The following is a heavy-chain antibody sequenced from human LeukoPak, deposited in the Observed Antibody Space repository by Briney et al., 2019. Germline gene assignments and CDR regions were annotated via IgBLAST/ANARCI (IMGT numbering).Heavy chain of an antibody. CDR2: IYYSGST. D-gene: IGHD3-9*01. V-gene: IGHV4-59*08. Sequence: SETLSLTCTVSGGSISSYYWSWIRQPPGKGLEWIGYIYYSGSTNYNPSLKSRVTISVDTSKNQFSLKLSSVTAADTAVYYCARGILYYDILTGYLLYYFDYWGQGTLVTVSS. CDR1: GGSISSYY. J-gene: IGHJ4*02. CDR3: ARGILYYDILTGYLLYYFDY.